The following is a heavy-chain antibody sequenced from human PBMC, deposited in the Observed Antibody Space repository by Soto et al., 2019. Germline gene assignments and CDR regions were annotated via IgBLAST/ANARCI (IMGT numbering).Heavy chain of an antibody. Sequence: EVQLVEAGGGLVKPGGSLRLSCAASVCIFSNAWMNLVRQAPGKGLGLVGLIKRKIDGEATDYASPVKGRFTVLRNASKSALYLQMKNLQDDATAVYYCRPGSGAGVWGQRTKVTV. CDR2: IKRKIDGEAT. V-gene: IGHV3-15*07. CDR3: RPGSGAGV. D-gene: IGHD1-26*01. CDR1: VCIFSNAW. J-gene: IGHJ6*01.